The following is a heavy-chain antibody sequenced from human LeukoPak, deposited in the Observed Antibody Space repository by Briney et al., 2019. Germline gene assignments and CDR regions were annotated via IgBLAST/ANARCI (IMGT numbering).Heavy chain of an antibody. V-gene: IGHV3-23*01. J-gene: IGHJ4*02. CDR3: AKGAEIDH. CDR1: GYNFNNFA. Sequence: GGSLRLSCAASGYNFNNFAMSWVRQAPGKGLEWLSAMTGPADTTYYAESVKGRFTISRDYSKSMVFLQMNSLRVEDTAIYYCAKGAEIDHWGQGTLVTVSS. CDR2: MTGPADTT.